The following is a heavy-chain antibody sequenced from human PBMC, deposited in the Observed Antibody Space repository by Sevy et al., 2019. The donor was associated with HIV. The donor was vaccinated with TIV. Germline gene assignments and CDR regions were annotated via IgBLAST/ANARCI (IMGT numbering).Heavy chain of an antibody. D-gene: IGHD5-18*01. V-gene: IGHV3-66*01. J-gene: IGHJ4*02. CDR3: ARGKSGYGYALNY. CDR2: IHSDDTT. CDR1: GFTVNSNY. Sequence: GGSLRLSCAASGFTVNSNYMTWVRQAPGKGLEGVSVIHSDDTTYHADSVKERFTISRDNFKNTLYLHMSSLRAEDTAVYYCARGKSGYGYALNYWGQGPLVTVSS.